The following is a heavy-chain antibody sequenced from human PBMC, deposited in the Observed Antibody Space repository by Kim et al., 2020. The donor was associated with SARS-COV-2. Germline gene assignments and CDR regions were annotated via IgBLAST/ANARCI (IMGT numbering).Heavy chain of an antibody. CDR3: AKMVIMYDYNYLYYYAMDV. CDR2: MCGGGVNK. J-gene: IGHJ6*04. V-gene: IGHV3-23*01. Sequence: GGSLRLSCVASGFTFDIYAMSWVRQAPGKGLEWVSVMCGGGVNKFYADSVRGRFTISRDNSKNTLYLQMNSLRDEDTALYYCAKMVIMYDYNYLYYYAMDVWGKGTTVTVSS. CDR1: GFTFDIYA. D-gene: IGHD2-21*01.